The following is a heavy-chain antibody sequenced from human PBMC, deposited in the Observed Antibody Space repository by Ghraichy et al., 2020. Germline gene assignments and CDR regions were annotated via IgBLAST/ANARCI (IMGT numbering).Heavy chain of an antibody. CDR2: MNPNSGNT. CDR3: ARVFSTAAGSPRGLSTFDP. Sequence: ASVKVSCKASGYTFTSYDINWVRQATGQGLEWMGWMNPNSGNTGYAQKFQGRVTMTRNTSISTAYMELSSLRSEDTAVYYCARVFSTAAGSPRGLSTFDPWGQGTLVTVSS. CDR1: GYTFTSYD. V-gene: IGHV1-8*01. J-gene: IGHJ5*02. D-gene: IGHD6-13*01.